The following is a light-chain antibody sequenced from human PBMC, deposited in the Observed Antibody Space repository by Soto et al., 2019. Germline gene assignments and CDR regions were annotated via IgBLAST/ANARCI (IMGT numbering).Light chain of an antibody. V-gene: IGLV2-14*01. J-gene: IGLJ7*01. CDR2: EVS. CDR1: SSDVGSYNY. CDR3: SSYTSISTRV. Sequence: QSALTQPASVSGSPGQSITISCTGTSSDVGSYNYVSWYQQHPGKAPKLMIYEVSNRPSGVSNRVSGSKSGKTASLTISGLQAEDEANYYCSSYTSISTRVFGGGTQLTVL.